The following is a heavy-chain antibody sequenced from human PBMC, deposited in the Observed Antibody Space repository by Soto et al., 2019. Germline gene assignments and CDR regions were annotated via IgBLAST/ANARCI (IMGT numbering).Heavy chain of an antibody. CDR2: ISAYNGNT. V-gene: IGHV1-18*01. J-gene: IGHJ4*02. D-gene: IGHD1-26*01. CDR3: ARVSNPWSGSYDFVDPKPFSVAY. Sequence: ASVKVSCKASGYTFTSYGISWVRQAPGQGLEWMGWISAYNGNTNYAQKLQGRVTMTTDTSTSTAYMELRSLRSDDTAVYYCARVSNPWSGSYDFVDPKPFSVAYGGQGPLVTVSS. CDR1: GYTFTSYG.